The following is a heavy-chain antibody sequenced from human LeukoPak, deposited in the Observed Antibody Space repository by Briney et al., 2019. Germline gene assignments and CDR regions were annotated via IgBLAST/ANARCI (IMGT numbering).Heavy chain of an antibody. CDR3: ARRVRYFDWLFFDY. Sequence: GESLEISCKGSGYSFTSYWIGWVSQMPGKGLEWMGIIYPGDSDTRYSPSFQGQVTISADKSISTAYLQWSSLKASDTAMYYCARRVRYFDWLFFDYWGQGTLVTVSS. CDR2: IYPGDSDT. V-gene: IGHV5-51*01. D-gene: IGHD3-9*01. J-gene: IGHJ4*02. CDR1: GYSFTSYW.